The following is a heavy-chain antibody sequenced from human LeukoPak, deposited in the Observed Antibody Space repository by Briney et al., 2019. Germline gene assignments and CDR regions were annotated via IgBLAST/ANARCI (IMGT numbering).Heavy chain of an antibody. J-gene: IGHJ6*02. CDR3: ARSSSSNYYYGMDV. CDR1: GYTFTSYD. CDR2: MNPNSGNT. D-gene: IGHD6-6*01. Sequence: AASVKVSCKASGYTFTSYDINWVRQATEQGLEWMGWMNPNSGNTGYAQKFQGRVTMTRNTSISTAYMELSSLRSEDTAVYYCARSSSSNYYYGMDVWGQGATVTVSS. V-gene: IGHV1-8*01.